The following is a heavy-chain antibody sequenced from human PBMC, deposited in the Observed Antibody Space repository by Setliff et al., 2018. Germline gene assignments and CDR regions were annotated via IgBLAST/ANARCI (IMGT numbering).Heavy chain of an antibody. V-gene: IGHV3-23*03. Sequence: AGESLKISCVASGFTFTDYAMSWVRQAPGKGLEWVSTIYRGDRSTFYADSVQGRFIIFRDGSKNTLYLQMDSLRGEDTAVYYCAKPRLELRWGFEYWGQGTPVTVSS. CDR3: AKPRLELRWGFEY. CDR1: GFTFTDYA. D-gene: IGHD1-7*01. J-gene: IGHJ4*02. CDR2: IYRGDRST.